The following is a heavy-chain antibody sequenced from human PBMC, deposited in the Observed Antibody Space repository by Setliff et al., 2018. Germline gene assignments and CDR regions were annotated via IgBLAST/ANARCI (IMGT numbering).Heavy chain of an antibody. J-gene: IGHJ6*02. CDR3: AREDYYYYGMDV. Sequence: PSETLSLTCTVSGGPISSHYWSWIRQPPGKGLEWIGSIYYSGSTNYNPSLKSRVTISVDTTKNQFSLKLSSVTAADTAVYYCAREDYYYYGMDVWGQGTTVTVSS. CDR2: IYYSGST. CDR1: GGPISSHY. V-gene: IGHV4-59*08.